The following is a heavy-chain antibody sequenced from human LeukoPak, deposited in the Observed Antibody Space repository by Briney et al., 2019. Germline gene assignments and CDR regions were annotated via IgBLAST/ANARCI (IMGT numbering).Heavy chain of an antibody. J-gene: IGHJ3*02. CDR3: ARPARGSSSWYLGAFDI. V-gene: IGHV3-30*04. CDR2: ISYGGSNK. Sequence: GGSLRLSCAASGFTFSSYAMHWVRQAPGKGLEWVAVISYGGSNKYYADSVKGRFTTSRDNSKNTLYLQMNSLRAEDTAVYYCARPARGSSSWYLGAFDIWGQGTMVTVSS. D-gene: IGHD6-13*01. CDR1: GFTFSSYA.